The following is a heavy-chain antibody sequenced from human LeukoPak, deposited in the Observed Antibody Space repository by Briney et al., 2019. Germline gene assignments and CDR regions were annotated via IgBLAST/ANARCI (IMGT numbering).Heavy chain of an antibody. CDR3: ASSSGWYLTRMDV. Sequence: GASVKGSCKVSGYTLTELSMHWVRQAPGKGLEWMGGFDPEDGETIYAQKFQGRVTMTTDTSTSTAYMELRSLRSDDTAVYYCASSSGWYLTRMDVWGQGTTVTVSS. J-gene: IGHJ6*02. CDR1: GYTLTELS. CDR2: FDPEDGET. V-gene: IGHV1-24*01. D-gene: IGHD6-19*01.